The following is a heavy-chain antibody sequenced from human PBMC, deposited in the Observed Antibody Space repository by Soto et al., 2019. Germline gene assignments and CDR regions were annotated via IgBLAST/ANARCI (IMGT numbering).Heavy chain of an antibody. CDR1: GFTFSSFE. Sequence: ESGGGLVQPGGSLRLSCAASGFTFSSFEMNWVRQPPGKGLEWVSYITSGNTTYYADSVKGRFTISRDNAKNSLYLQMDGLRAEDTAIYYCARGQPLLLNWGQGTLVTVSS. V-gene: IGHV3-48*03. CDR3: ARGQPLLLN. D-gene: IGHD2-21*02. J-gene: IGHJ4*02. CDR2: ITSGNTT.